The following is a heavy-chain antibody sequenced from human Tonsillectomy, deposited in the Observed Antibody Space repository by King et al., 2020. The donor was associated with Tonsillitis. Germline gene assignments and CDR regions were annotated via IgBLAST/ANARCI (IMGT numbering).Heavy chain of an antibody. CDR1: GFTFSNYG. J-gene: IGHJ2*01. CDR3: AKDVIGLSDWYFVL. Sequence: VQLVESGGGVVQPGRSLRLSCAASGFTFSNYGMHWVRQAPGKGLEWVALIAYDASYENYADSVKGRLAFSRDNSKNTLYLEMNSLRVEDTAVYYCAKDVIGLSDWYFVLWGRGTLVTVSS. CDR2: IAYDASYE. V-gene: IGHV3-30*18. D-gene: IGHD3-10*01.